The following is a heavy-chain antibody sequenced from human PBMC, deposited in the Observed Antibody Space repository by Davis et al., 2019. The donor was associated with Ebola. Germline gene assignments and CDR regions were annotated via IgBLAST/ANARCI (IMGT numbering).Heavy chain of an antibody. J-gene: IGHJ4*02. D-gene: IGHD4-11*01. V-gene: IGHV3-7*01. CDR2: MLHDGSEK. CDR3: AGDNYWKLDY. Sequence: GESLKISCAASGFTFSESSMAWVRQAPGKGLEWLANMLHDGSEKYSAGPVKGRFTISRDNARNSFYLQMNSLRVEDTAVYYCAGDNYWKLDYWGQGILVTVSS. CDR1: GFTFSESS.